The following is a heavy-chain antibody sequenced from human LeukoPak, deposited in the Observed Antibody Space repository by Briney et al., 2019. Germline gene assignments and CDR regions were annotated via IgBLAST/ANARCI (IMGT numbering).Heavy chain of an antibody. CDR1: GFTFSDYW. D-gene: IGHD3-16*01. J-gene: IGHJ4*02. CDR2: IKQDGSEK. Sequence: GSLRLSCASSGFTFSDYWMSWVRQAPGKGLEWVANIKQDGSEKYYVDSVKGRFTISRDNSKNTLFLHMNSLRAEDTAVYYCAKALGGYHFDYWGQGTLVTVSS. CDR3: AKALGGYHFDY. V-gene: IGHV3-7*03.